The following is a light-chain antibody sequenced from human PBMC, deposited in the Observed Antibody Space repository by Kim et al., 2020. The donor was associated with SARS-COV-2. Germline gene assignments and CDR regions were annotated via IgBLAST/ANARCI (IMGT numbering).Light chain of an antibody. CDR1: SSDVGGYNY. CDR3: GSYGGRKNVV. CDR2: EVT. Sequence: GQSVTISCTGTSSDVGGYNYVSWYQQHPGKAPRLMIYEVTKRPSGVPDRFSGSKSGNTASLTVFGLQAEDEADYYCGSYGGRKNVVSGGGTQLTVL. J-gene: IGLJ3*02. V-gene: IGLV2-8*01.